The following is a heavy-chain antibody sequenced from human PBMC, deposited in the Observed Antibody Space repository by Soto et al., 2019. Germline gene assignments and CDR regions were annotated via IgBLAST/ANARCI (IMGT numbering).Heavy chain of an antibody. J-gene: IGHJ4*02. CDR2: ISAYNTNT. Sequence: QVQLVQSGAEVKKPGASVKVSCKTSGYTFTSYHISWVRQAPGQGLEWMGWISAYNTNTNYAQKFQGRVTRTTDTLTSTAYMELRSLRSDDTDVYYCARDTPPTDYWGQGTLVTVSS. CDR3: ARDTPPTDY. CDR1: GYTFTSYH. V-gene: IGHV1-18*01.